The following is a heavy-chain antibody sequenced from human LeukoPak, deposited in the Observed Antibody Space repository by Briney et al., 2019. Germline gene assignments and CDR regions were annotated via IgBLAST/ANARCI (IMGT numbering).Heavy chain of an antibody. CDR3: ATFPLYSSSGYSYFDY. CDR2: FDPEDGET. D-gene: IGHD6-13*01. CDR1: GYTLTELS. Sequence: ASVKVSCKVSGYTLTELSMHWVRQAPGKGLEWMGGFDPEDGETIYAQKFQGRVTMTEDTSTDTAYMELSSLRSEDTAVYYCATFPLYSSSGYSYFDYWGQGTLVTVSS. J-gene: IGHJ4*02. V-gene: IGHV1-24*01.